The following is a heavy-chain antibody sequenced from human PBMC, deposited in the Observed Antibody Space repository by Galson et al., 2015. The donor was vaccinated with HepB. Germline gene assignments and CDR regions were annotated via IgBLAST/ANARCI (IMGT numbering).Heavy chain of an antibody. CDR1: GYTFTSYG. D-gene: IGHD2-2*01. Sequence: SVKVSCKASGYTFTSYGISWVRQAPGQGLEWMGWISAYNGNTNYAQKLQGRVTITTDTSTSTAYMELRSLRSDDTAVYYCARAGDIVVVPAEDGDYWGQGTLVTVSS. J-gene: IGHJ4*02. CDR2: ISAYNGNT. CDR3: ARAGDIVVVPAEDGDY. V-gene: IGHV1-18*01.